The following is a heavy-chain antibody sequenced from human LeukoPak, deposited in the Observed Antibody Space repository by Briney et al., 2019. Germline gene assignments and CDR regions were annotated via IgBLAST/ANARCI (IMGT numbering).Heavy chain of an antibody. CDR1: GGSFSGYY. J-gene: IGHJ4*02. V-gene: IGHV4-34*01. D-gene: IGHD4-23*01. CDR2: IDHSGST. Sequence: SETLSLTCAVYGGSFSGYYWSWIRQPPGKGLEWIGEIDHSGSTNYNPSLKSRVTISVDTSKNQFSLELSSVTAADTAVYYCARGHLYGGNLYYFDYWGQGTLVTVSS. CDR3: ARGHLYGGNLYYFDY.